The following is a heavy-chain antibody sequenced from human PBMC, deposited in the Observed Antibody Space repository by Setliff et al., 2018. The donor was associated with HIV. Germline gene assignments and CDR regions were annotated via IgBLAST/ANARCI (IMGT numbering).Heavy chain of an antibody. D-gene: IGHD6-19*01. CDR1: GFTFSSYW. CDR3: ALAGRAVYY. V-gene: IGHV3-74*01. CDR2: INSDGSST. Sequence: PGESLKISCAASGFTFSSYWMHWVRQAPGKGLVWVSRINSDGSSTSYADSVKGRFTISRDNAKNTLYLQMNSLRAEDTAVYYCALAGRAVYYWGQGTLVTVSS. J-gene: IGHJ4*02.